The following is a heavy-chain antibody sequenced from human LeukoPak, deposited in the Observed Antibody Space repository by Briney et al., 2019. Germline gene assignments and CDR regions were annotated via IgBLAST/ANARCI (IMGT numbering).Heavy chain of an antibody. J-gene: IGHJ4*02. Sequence: GGSLRLSCAASGFTFSSYAMSWVRQAPGKGLELVSAISSSGGSTYYADSVKGRFTISRDNARNTLYLQMNSLRAEDTAVYYCAKGYYDYVWGSYYFDYWGQGSLATVSS. CDR3: AKGYYDYVWGSYYFDY. V-gene: IGHV3-23*01. CDR1: GFTFSSYA. D-gene: IGHD3-16*01. CDR2: ISSSGGST.